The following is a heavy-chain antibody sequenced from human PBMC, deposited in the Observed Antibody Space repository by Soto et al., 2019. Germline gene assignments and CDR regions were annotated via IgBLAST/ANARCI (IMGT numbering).Heavy chain of an antibody. Sequence: SVKVSCKASGGTFSSYAISWVRQAPGQGLEWMGGIIPIFGTANYAQKFQGRVTITADKSTSTAYMELSSLRSEDTAVYYCARDRTVTTMVRGVITRGWFDPWGQGTLVTVSS. V-gene: IGHV1-69*06. CDR3: ARDRTVTTMVRGVITRGWFDP. J-gene: IGHJ5*02. CDR2: IIPIFGTA. CDR1: GGTFSSYA. D-gene: IGHD3-10*01.